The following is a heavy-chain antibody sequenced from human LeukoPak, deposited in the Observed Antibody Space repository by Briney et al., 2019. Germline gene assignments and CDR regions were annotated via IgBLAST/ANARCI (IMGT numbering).Heavy chain of an antibody. CDR3: ARDSGYIAAAGQPEYWFDP. D-gene: IGHD6-13*01. CDR2: IYYSGST. V-gene: IGHV4-31*03. J-gene: IGHJ5*02. Sequence: SETLSLTCTVSGGSISSGGYYWSWIRQHPGKGLEWIGYIYYSGSTYYNPSLKSRVTISVDTSKNQFSLKLSSVTAADTAVYYCARDSGYIAAAGQPEYWFDPWGQGTLVTVSS. CDR1: GGSISSGGYY.